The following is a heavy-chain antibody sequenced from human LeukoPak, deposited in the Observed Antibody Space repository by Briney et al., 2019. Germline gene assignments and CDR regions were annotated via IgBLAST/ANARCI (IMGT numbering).Heavy chain of an antibody. CDR3: ARDEYGSGSYAMYNWFDP. J-gene: IGHJ5*02. V-gene: IGHV3-7*01. D-gene: IGHD3-10*01. CDR1: GFTFSSYW. CDR2: ITQDGSEK. Sequence: GGSLRLSCAASGFTFSSYWMSWVRQAPGRGQEWVANITQDGSEKYYVDSVKGRFTISRDNAKNSLYLQMNSLRAEDTAVYYCARDEYGSGSYAMYNWFDPWGQGTLVTVSS.